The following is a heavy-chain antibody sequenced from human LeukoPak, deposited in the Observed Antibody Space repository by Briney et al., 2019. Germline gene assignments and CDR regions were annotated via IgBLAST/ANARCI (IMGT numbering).Heavy chain of an antibody. J-gene: IGHJ4*02. D-gene: IGHD5-12*01. CDR3: AKDTREVATTFDY. V-gene: IGHV3-30*18. Sequence: PGGSLRLSCAASGFTFSSYGMHWVRQAPGKGLEWVAVISYDGSNKYYADSVKGRFTISRDNSKNTQHLQMNSLRAEDTAVYYCAKDTREVATTFDYWGQGILVTVSS. CDR2: ISYDGSNK. CDR1: GFTFSSYG.